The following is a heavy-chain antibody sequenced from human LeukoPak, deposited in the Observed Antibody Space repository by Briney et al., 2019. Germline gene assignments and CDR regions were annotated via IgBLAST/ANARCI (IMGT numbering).Heavy chain of an antibody. CDR1: GFTFTSYD. CDR3: ASPLSLVYGWGVYYGMDV. J-gene: IGHJ6*02. D-gene: IGHD3-10*02. V-gene: IGHV1-8*01. Sequence: ASVKISCDAFGFTFTSYDLNSVRQATGQGLEWMGWMKPNRGNTGYAQNEQGRVTMNRNTFICTAYMELSSLRSEDTAVYYCASPLSLVYGWGVYYGMDVWGQGTTVTVSS. CDR2: MKPNRGNT.